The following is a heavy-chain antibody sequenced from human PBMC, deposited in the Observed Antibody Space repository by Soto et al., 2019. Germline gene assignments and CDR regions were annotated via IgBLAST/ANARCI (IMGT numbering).Heavy chain of an antibody. CDR1: GGSLSTYY. V-gene: IGHV4-59*01. J-gene: IGHJ5*02. CDR3: ARTRITSTAATFDP. D-gene: IGHD1-20*01. CDR2: MSYSGSS. Sequence: LSLTCTVSGGSLSTYYWSWIRQPPGKGLEWIVYMSYSGSSNYNPSLKSRVTMSVDTSKNQVSLKLSSVTAADTAVYYCARTRITSTAATFDPWGQGTLVTVSS.